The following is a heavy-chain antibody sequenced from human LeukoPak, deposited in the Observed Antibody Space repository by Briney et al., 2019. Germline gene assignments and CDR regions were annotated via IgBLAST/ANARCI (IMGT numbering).Heavy chain of an antibody. J-gene: IGHJ4*02. Sequence: GGSLRLSCAASGFTFSSYWMHWVRQAPGKGLVWVSRINSDGSSTSYADSEKGRFTISRDNAKNTLYLQMNSLRAEDTAVYYCATSVEMATADYWGQGTLVTVSS. CDR1: GFTFSSYW. CDR2: INSDGSST. V-gene: IGHV3-74*01. CDR3: ATSVEMATADY. D-gene: IGHD5-24*01.